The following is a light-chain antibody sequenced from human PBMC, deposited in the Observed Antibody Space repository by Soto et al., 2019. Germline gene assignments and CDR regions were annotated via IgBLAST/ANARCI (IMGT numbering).Light chain of an antibody. Sequence: DIQMTQSPSSLSASVGDRVTITCRASQSIRTYLNWYQQKPGKVPNLLIYGASSLQSGVPSRFSGSGSETDFTLTINNLQPEDFATYYCQQSYTAVFTFGPGTKVD. CDR3: QQSYTAVFT. J-gene: IGKJ3*01. CDR2: GAS. CDR1: QSIRTY. V-gene: IGKV1-39*01.